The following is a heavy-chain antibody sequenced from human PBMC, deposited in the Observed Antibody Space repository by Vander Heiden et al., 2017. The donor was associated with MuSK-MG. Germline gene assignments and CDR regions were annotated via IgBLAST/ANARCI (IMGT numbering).Heavy chain of an antibody. CDR1: GFTFSSYG. CDR3: AKDTGYYSNYWFDP. CDR2: IRYDGSNK. V-gene: IGHV3-30*02. J-gene: IGHJ5*02. D-gene: IGHD4-4*01. Sequence: QVQLVESGGGVVQPGGSLRLSCAASGFTFSSYGMHWVRQAPGKGLEWVAFIRYDGSNKYYADSVKGRFTISRDNSKNTLYLQMNSLRADDTAVYYCAKDTGYYSNYWFDPWGQGTLVTVSS.